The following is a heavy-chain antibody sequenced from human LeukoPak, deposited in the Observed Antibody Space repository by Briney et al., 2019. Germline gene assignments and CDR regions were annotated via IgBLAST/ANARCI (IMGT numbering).Heavy chain of an antibody. D-gene: IGHD6-19*01. CDR2: IYYSGST. Sequence: SETLSLTCTVSGGSISSSSYYWGWLRQPPGTGLEWIGSIYYSGSTYYNPSLKSRVTISVDTSKNQFSLKLSSVTAADTAVYYCARGEIAVAESFDYWGQGTLVTVSS. CDR1: GGSISSSSYY. CDR3: ARGEIAVAESFDY. V-gene: IGHV4-39*07. J-gene: IGHJ4*02.